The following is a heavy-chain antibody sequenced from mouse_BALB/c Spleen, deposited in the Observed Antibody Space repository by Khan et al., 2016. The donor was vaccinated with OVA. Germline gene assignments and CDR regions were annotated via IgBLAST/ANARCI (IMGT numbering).Heavy chain of an antibody. CDR2: INYSGST. D-gene: IGHD2-3*01. CDR1: GYSITNDYA. CDR3: ARDGSRYNYAMDY. V-gene: IGHV3-2*02. J-gene: IGHJ4*01. Sequence: EVQLVESGPGLVNPSQSLSLTCTVTGYSITNDYAWNWIRQFPGNKLEWMGYINYSGSTNYNPALKSRISITRDTSKNQFFLQLNSVTTEDTATYYCARDGSRYNYAMDYWGQGTSVTVSS.